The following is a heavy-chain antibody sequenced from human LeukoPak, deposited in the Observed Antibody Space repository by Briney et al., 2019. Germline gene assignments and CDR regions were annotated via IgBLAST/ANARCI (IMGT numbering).Heavy chain of an antibody. CDR3: ARDGEMATIENYFDY. V-gene: IGHV4-39*07. D-gene: IGHD5-24*01. Sequence: SETLSLTCTVSGDSISSSSSYWGWIRQPPGAGLEWIGSIYYSGSTYYNTSLKSRVTISVDTSKNQFSLRLSSVTAADTAVYYCARDGEMATIENYFDYWGQGALVTVSS. J-gene: IGHJ4*02. CDR1: GDSISSSSSY. CDR2: IYYSGST.